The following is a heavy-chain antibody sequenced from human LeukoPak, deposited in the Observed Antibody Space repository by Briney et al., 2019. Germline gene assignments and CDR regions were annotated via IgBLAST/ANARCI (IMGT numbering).Heavy chain of an antibody. V-gene: IGHV4-4*02. CDR3: ARHSVVAAGYYFDY. J-gene: IGHJ4*02. CDR2: INHSGST. D-gene: IGHD2-15*01. Sequence: MASGTLSLTCAVSGDSISGNQWWSWIRQPPGKGLEWIGEINHSGSTNYNPSLKSRVTISVDTSKNQFSLKLSSVTAADTAVYYCARHSVVAAGYYFDYWGQGTLVTVSS. CDR1: GDSISGNQW.